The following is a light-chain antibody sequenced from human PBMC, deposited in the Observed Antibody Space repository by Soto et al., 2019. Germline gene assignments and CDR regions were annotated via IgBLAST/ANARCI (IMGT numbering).Light chain of an antibody. V-gene: IGKV3-11*01. CDR3: QQRSNWPGT. Sequence: EVVLACRRAVLKLSPGQRATLSCRASQSVSNYLGWYQQKPGQAPRLLIYDASNRATGIPARFSGSGSGTDFTLIISSLEPEDFAVYYCQQRSNWPGTFGQGTKV. CDR1: QSVSNY. CDR2: DAS. J-gene: IGKJ1*01.